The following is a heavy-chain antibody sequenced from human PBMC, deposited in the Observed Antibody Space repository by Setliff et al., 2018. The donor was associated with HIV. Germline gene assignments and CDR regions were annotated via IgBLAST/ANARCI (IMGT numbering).Heavy chain of an antibody. CDR3: ARGADGDYRYYMDV. CDR1: GGTFSSYG. V-gene: IGHV1-69*13. Sequence: SVNVSCKASGGTFSSYGVNWVRQAPGQGLEWMGGIFPFFGSANYAQKFQGRVTITADVSTSTIYMELSSLTSEDTAVYYCARGADGDYRYYMDVCGRGATVTVSS. CDR2: IFPFFGSA. J-gene: IGHJ6*03. D-gene: IGHD4-17*01.